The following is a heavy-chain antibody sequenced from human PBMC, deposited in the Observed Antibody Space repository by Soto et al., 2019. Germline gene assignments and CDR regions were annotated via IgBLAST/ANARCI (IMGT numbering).Heavy chain of an antibody. V-gene: IGHV3-23*01. Sequence: PGGSLRLSCAASGFTFSSYAMSWVRQAPGKGLEWVSAISGSGGSTYYADSVKGRFTISRDNSKNTLYLQMNSLRAEDTAVYYCAKDSLRLIGVVSPRYMDVRGKGTTVTVSS. D-gene: IGHD3-3*01. J-gene: IGHJ6*03. CDR1: GFTFSSYA. CDR3: AKDSLRLIGVVSPRYMDV. CDR2: ISGSGGST.